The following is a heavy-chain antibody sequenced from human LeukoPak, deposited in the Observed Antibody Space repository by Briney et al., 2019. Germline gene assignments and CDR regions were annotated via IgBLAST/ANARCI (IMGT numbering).Heavy chain of an antibody. Sequence: SETLSLTCTVSGVSISSYYWSWIRQPPGKGLEWIGYIYYSGSTNYNPSLKSRVTISVDTSKNQFSLKLSSVTAADTAVYYCASTVVQAVDVWGQGTTVTVSS. CDR2: IYYSGST. D-gene: IGHD2-15*01. J-gene: IGHJ6*02. CDR3: ASTVVQAVDV. CDR1: GVSISSYY. V-gene: IGHV4-59*01.